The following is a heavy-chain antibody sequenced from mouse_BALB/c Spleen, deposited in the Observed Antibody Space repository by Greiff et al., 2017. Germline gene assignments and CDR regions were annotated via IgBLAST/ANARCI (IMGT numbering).Heavy chain of an antibody. CDR2: ISYSGST. CDR3: AREGDSDY. Sequence: EVKLVESGPGLVKPSQSLSLTCTVTGYSITSDYAWNWIRQFPGNKLEWMGYISYSGSTSYNPSLKSRISITRDTSKNQFFLQLNSVTTEDTATYYCAREGDSDYWGQGTTLTVSS. J-gene: IGHJ2*01. CDR1: GYSITSDYA. V-gene: IGHV3-2*02. D-gene: IGHD3-3*01.